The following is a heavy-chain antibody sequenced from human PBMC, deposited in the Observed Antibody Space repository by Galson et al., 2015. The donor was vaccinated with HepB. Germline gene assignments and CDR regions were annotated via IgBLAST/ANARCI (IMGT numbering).Heavy chain of an antibody. Sequence: SVKVSCKVHGGSFSSHSFSWVRLAPGHGLDWLGRHTPIQSGQKFQGRIMINTETYMSTVLMELRDLTTEDTGVYYCARDHTYGQDYFYGMDVWGQGTTVIVS. J-gene: IGHJ6*02. D-gene: IGHD2-21*01. CDR2: HTPI. V-gene: IGHV1-69*08. CDR1: GGSFSSHS. CDR3: ARDHTYGQDYFYGMDV.